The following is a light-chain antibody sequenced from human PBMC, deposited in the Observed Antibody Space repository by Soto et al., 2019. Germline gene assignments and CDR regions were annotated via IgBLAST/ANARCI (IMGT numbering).Light chain of an antibody. CDR2: ANN. CDR3: QSYDSSLSGSGV. CDR1: SSNIGAGYD. V-gene: IGLV1-40*01. Sequence: QSVLTQPPSVSGAPGQRVTIYCSGSSSNIGAGYDVHWYQQLPGTAPKLLISANNIRPSGVPDRFSGSKSGTSASLAITGLQAEDEADYYCQSYDSSLSGSGVFGGGTKVTVL. J-gene: IGLJ3*02.